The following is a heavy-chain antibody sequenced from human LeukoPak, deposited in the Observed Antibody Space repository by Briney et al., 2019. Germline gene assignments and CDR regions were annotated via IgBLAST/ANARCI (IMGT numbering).Heavy chain of an antibody. J-gene: IGHJ4*02. CDR1: GYTFTSYY. D-gene: IGHD3-10*01. Sequence: GASVKVSCKASGYTFTSYYIHWVRQAPGQGLEWMGLINPSGGSTSYTQKFQGRVTMTRDMSTSTVYMELSSLRSEDTAVYYCAREEYYYGSGFDYWGQGTLVTVSS. V-gene: IGHV1-46*01. CDR2: INPSGGST. CDR3: AREEYYYGSGFDY.